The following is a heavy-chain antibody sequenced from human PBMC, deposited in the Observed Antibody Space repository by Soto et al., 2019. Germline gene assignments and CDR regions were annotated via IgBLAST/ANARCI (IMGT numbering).Heavy chain of an antibody. CDR2: ISGSGGST. V-gene: IGHV3-23*01. J-gene: IGHJ4*02. CDR3: AKDYGDYDGYFDD. Sequence: GGSLRLSCAASGFTFSSYAMSWVRQAPGKGLEWVSTISGSGGSTYYADSVKGRFTISRDNSKNTLYLQMSSLRGEDTAVYYCAKDYGDYDGYFDDWGQGTLVTVSS. D-gene: IGHD4-17*01. CDR1: GFTFSSYA.